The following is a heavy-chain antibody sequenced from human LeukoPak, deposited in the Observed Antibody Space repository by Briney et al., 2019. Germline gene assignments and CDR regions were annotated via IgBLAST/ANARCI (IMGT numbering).Heavy chain of an antibody. CDR1: GASISTSSDY. V-gene: IGHV4-39*07. Sequence: SETLSLTCTVSGASISTSSDYWGWIRQPPGKGLEWIGSIYYSGSTNYNPSLKSRVTISVDTSKNQFSLKLSSVTAADTAVYYCARRYPIAAAGPSPSRPPSNYFDYWGQGTLVTVSS. J-gene: IGHJ4*02. CDR3: ARRYPIAAAGPSPSRPPSNYFDY. CDR2: IYYSGST. D-gene: IGHD6-13*01.